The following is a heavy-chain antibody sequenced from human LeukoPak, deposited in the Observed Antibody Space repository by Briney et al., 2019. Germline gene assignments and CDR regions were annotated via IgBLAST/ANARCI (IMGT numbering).Heavy chain of an antibody. CDR2: IYYSGST. Sequence: PSETLSLTCTVSGGSISSSSYYWGWIRQPPGKGLEWIGSIYYSGSTYYNPSLKSRVTISVDTSKNQFSLKLSSVTAADTAVYYCARPSRAARGSNWFDPWGQGTLVTVSS. CDR3: ARPSRAARGSNWFDP. D-gene: IGHD3-10*01. J-gene: IGHJ5*02. V-gene: IGHV4-39*01. CDR1: GGSISSSSYY.